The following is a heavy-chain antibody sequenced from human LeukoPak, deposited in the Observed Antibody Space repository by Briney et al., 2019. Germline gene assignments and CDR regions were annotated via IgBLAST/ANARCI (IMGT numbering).Heavy chain of an antibody. D-gene: IGHD6-13*01. CDR1: GFTFSSYS. CDR3: AKGIVAAGLFFDY. CDR2: ISSSSSCI. J-gene: IGHJ4*02. V-gene: IGHV3-21*04. Sequence: GGSLRLSCAASGFTFSSYSMNWVRQAPGKGLEWVSSISSSSSCIYYADSVKGRFTISRDNAKNSLSLQMNSLRAEDTAVYYCAKGIVAAGLFFDYWGQGTLVTVSS.